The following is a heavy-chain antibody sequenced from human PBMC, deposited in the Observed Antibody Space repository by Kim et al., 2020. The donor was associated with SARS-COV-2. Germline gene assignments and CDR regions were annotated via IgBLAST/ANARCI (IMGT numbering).Heavy chain of an antibody. D-gene: IGHD3-10*01. CDR1: GGSISSGGYS. Sequence: SETLSLTCAVSGGSISSGGYSWSWIRQPPGKGLEWIGYIYHSGSTYYNPSLKSRVTISVDRSKNQFSLKLSSVTAADTAVYYCARGGGWFGELSGFDYWGQGTLVTVSS. CDR2: IYHSGST. CDR3: ARGGGWFGELSGFDY. V-gene: IGHV4-30-2*01. J-gene: IGHJ4*02.